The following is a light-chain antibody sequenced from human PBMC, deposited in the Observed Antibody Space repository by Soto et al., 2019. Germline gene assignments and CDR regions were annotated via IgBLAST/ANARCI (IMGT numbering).Light chain of an antibody. CDR3: NSSADNNTWV. Sequence: QAVLTQPPSASGSPGQSVTISCTGTNSDVGGYKYVSWYQQHPGNAPKLMIYEINKRPSVVAQRFSGINCGNAASLPVSGRQDEDEAAYYCNSSADNNTWVLGEGTKLTVL. CDR2: EIN. CDR1: NSDVGGYKY. V-gene: IGLV2-8*01. J-gene: IGLJ3*02.